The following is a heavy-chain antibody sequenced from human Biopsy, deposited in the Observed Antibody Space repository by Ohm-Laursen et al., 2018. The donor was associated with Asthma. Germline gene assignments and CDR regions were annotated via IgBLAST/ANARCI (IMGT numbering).Heavy chain of an antibody. CDR3: ARTFHFWSPYHAEHYQL. V-gene: IGHV3-7*01. CDR2: IKHDGTEK. D-gene: IGHD3-3*02. CDR1: GFTFGDYC. J-gene: IGHJ1*01. Sequence: SLRLSCAAPGFTFGDYCMSWVRQVPGKGLEWVANIKHDGTEKNHVDSLKGRFTISRDNAKNSLYLQMNSLRDEDTAVYYCARTFHFWSPYHAEHYQLWGQGTLVTVPS.